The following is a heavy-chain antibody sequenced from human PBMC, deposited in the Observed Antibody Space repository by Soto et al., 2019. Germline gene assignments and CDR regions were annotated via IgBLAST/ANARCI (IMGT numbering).Heavy chain of an antibody. V-gene: IGHV3-30*18. Sequence: QVQLVESGGGVVQPGRSLRLSCAASGFTFSSYGMHWVRQAPGKGLEWVAVISYDGSNKYYADSVKGRFTISRDNSKNTLYLQMNSLRAEVTAVYYCAKDNVWGGYSYGQDPTFDYWGQGTLVTVSS. J-gene: IGHJ4*02. D-gene: IGHD5-18*01. CDR1: GFTFSSYG. CDR3: AKDNVWGGYSYGQDPTFDY. CDR2: ISYDGSNK.